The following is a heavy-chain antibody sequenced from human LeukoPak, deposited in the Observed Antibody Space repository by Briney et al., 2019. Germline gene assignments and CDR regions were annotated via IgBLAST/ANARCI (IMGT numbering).Heavy chain of an antibody. J-gene: IGHJ4*02. V-gene: IGHV4-4*02. Sequence: SETLSLTCAVSGDSISSSNWWNWVRQPPGKGLEWIGEISHSGTTLYNPSLKSRVTISVDKSKNQFSLNLNSVTAADTAVYYCARHRATEYYFDYWGQGTLVTVSS. CDR1: GDSISSSNW. CDR2: ISHSGTT. D-gene: IGHD1-1*01. CDR3: ARHRATEYYFDY.